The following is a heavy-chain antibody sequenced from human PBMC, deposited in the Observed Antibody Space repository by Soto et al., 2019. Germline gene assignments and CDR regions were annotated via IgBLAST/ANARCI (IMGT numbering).Heavy chain of an antibody. Sequence: GGSLRLSCTASGFTFGDHTMSWFRQAPGKGLEWVGFIRSKGDGETTEYTASVKGRFTISRDDSKSIAYLQMNSLKTEDTAVYYCARSMRSYYYYMDVWGRGTAVTVSS. CDR1: GFTFGDHT. CDR2: IRSKGDGETT. V-gene: IGHV3-49*01. D-gene: IGHD2-2*01. CDR3: ARSMRSYYYYMDV. J-gene: IGHJ6*03.